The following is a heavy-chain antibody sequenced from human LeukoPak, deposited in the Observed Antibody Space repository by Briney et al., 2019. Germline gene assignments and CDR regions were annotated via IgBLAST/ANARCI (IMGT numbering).Heavy chain of an antibody. J-gene: IGHJ6*02. Sequence: GGSLRLSCAASGFTFSSYSMNWVRQAPGKGLEWVSSISSSSSYIYYADSVKGRFTISRDNAKNSLYLQMNSLRAEDTAVYYCARSGGRIYGMDVWGQGTTATVSS. CDR3: ARSGGRIYGMDV. V-gene: IGHV3-21*01. D-gene: IGHD3-16*01. CDR2: ISSSSSYI. CDR1: GFTFSSYS.